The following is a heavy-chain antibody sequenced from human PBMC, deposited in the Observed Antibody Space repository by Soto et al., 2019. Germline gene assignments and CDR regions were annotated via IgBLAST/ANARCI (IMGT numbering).Heavy chain of an antibody. J-gene: IGHJ5*02. D-gene: IGHD1-26*01. CDR3: ARSIGELLSLDH. V-gene: IGHV4-28*01. CDR1: GYSISSSHW. Sequence: QVQLQESGPGLVKPSDTLSLTCAVSGYSISSSHWWGWIRQPPGKGLEWIGYIYYTGSTYFNPSLKSRVTLSVDTSKNQFSLELSSVTAVDTAVYYCARSIGELLSLDHWGQGTLVTVSS. CDR2: IYYTGST.